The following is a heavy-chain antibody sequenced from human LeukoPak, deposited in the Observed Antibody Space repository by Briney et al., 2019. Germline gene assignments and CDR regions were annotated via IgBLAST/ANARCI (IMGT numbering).Heavy chain of an antibody. CDR3: VRKVYYYLDV. CDR1: GVTLSRYA. CDR2: ISPSGDST. J-gene: IGHJ6*03. V-gene: IGHV3-23*01. Sequence: PGGSLRLSCAASGVTLSRYAVNWVRQAPGRGLEWVSYISPSGDSTVYAESVKGQFTISRDNSKNMLYLQMDSLRAEDTAMYYCVRKVYYYLDVWGKGTTVTVSS.